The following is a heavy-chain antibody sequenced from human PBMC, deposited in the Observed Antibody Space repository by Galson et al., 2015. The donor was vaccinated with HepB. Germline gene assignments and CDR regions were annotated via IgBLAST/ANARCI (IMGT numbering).Heavy chain of an antibody. J-gene: IGHJ2*01. CDR2: IYSGGST. CDR1: GFTVSSNY. Sequence: SLRLCCAASGFTVSSNYMSWVRQAPGKGLEWDSVIYSGGSTYYADSVKGRFTISRHNSKNTLYLQMNSLEAEDTAVYYCARDRGSGSYYVGGPNKAELTIHLNYWGRGTLVTVSS. CDR3: ARDRGSGSYYVGGPNKAELTIHLNY. V-gene: IGHV3-53*04. D-gene: IGHD1-26*01.